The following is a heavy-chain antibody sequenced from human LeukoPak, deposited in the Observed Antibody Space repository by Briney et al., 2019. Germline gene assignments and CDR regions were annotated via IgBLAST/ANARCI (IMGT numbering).Heavy chain of an antibody. CDR3: ARDLEPYSSSWLEL. D-gene: IGHD6-13*01. CDR1: GFTVSSNY. Sequence: AGGSLRLSCAASGFTVSSNYMSWVRQAPGKGLEWVSVIYSGGSTYYADSMKGRFTISRDNSKNTLYLQMNSLRAEDTAVYYCARDLEPYSSSWLELWGQGTLVTVSS. J-gene: IGHJ5*02. V-gene: IGHV3-66*01. CDR2: IYSGGST.